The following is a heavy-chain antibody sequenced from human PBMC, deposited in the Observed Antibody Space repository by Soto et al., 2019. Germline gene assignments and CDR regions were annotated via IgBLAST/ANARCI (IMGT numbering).Heavy chain of an antibody. CDR1: GFTFSSYA. J-gene: IGHJ6*02. CDR2: ISYDGSNK. V-gene: IGHV3-30-3*01. CDR3: ARDYSWASGELLDYYYGMDV. D-gene: IGHD1-26*01. Sequence: GGSLRLSCAASGFTFSSYAMHWVRQAPGKGLEWVAVISYDGSNKYYADSVKGRFTISRDNSKNTLYLQMNSLRAEDTAVYYCARDYSWASGELLDYYYGMDVWGQGTTVTVSS.